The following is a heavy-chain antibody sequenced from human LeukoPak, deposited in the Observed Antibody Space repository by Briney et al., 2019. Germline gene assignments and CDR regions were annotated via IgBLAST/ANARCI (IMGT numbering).Heavy chain of an antibody. CDR1: GFTFSSYS. J-gene: IGHJ5*02. CDR3: ARGAALTNWFDP. CDR2: ISSSSSYI. V-gene: IGHV3-21*01. D-gene: IGHD6-13*01. Sequence: GGSLRLSCAASGFTFSSYSMNWVRQAPGKGLEWVSSISSSSSYIYYADSVKGRFTISRDNAKNSLYLQMNSLRAEDTAVYYCARGAALTNWFDPWGQGTLVTVSS.